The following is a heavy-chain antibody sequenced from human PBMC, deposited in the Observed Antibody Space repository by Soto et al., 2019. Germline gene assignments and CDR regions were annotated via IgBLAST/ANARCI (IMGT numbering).Heavy chain of an antibody. V-gene: IGHV3-53*01. Sequence: DVQLVESGGGLMQPGESLRLSCAASGLTVSGKKYVAWVRQAPGKGLEWVSARYVVDGSFYADSVKGRFTTSSDSSKTTVYLQMNGLRPNDTAVYYCATWHEREHAYDVWGQGTTVTVSS. D-gene: IGHD1-1*01. J-gene: IGHJ3*01. CDR1: GLTVSGKKY. CDR2: RYVVDGS. CDR3: ATWHEREHAYDV.